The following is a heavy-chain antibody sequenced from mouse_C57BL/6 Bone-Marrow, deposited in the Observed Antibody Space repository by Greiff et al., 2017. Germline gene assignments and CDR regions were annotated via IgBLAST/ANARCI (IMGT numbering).Heavy chain of an antibody. Sequence: QVQLQQSGPELVKPGASVKISCKASGYAFSSSWMNWVKQRPGKGLEWIGRIYPGDGDTNYNGKFKGKATLTADKSSSTAYMQLSSLTSEDSAVYFCASYDGLDYWGQGTTLTVSS. CDR3: ASYDGLDY. J-gene: IGHJ2*01. D-gene: IGHD2-3*01. CDR2: IYPGDGDT. CDR1: GYAFSSSW. V-gene: IGHV1-82*01.